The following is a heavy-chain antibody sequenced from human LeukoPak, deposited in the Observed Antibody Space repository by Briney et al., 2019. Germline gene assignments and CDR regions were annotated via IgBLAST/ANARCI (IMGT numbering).Heavy chain of an antibody. CDR3: TTRTTTTIY. J-gene: IGHJ4*02. D-gene: IGHD1-7*01. CDR1: HFTFTNRW. V-gene: IGHV3-15*07. Sequence: PGESLRLSCAASHFTFTNRWMNWVRQAPGKGLEWVGRIASNTDGGTTDYAAPVKGRFTISRDDSKNALYLQMNSLKTEDTALYYCTTRTTTTIYWGQGTLVTVSS. CDR2: IASNTDGGTT.